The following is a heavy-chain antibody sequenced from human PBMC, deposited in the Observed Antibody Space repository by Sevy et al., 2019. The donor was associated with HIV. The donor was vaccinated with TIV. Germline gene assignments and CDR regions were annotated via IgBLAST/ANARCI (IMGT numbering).Heavy chain of an antibody. CDR1: GDSISTYF. J-gene: IGHJ5*02. CDR2: VSYTGTT. CDR3: ARDYYDNRPRGFDP. V-gene: IGHV4-59*01. Sequence: SETLSLTCIVSGDSISTYFWSWIRQTPGKGLEWIGYVSYTGTTNYNPSLRSRVTISVDTSKNQFSLKLNSVTAADTAVYYCARDYYDNRPRGFDPWGQRILVTVSS. D-gene: IGHD3-22*01.